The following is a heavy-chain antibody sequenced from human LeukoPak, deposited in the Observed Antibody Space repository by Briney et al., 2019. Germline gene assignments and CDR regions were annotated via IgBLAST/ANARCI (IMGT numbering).Heavy chain of an antibody. CDR3: ARDRGSGLDY. V-gene: IGHV4-59*11. CDR2: VRYSGST. J-gene: IGHJ4*02. D-gene: IGHD6-25*01. Sequence: PSETLSLTCTVSGGSIGSHYWTWIRHPPGRGLEWIGYVRYSGSTDYNPSLKSRVTISLDTSNTQFSLRLNSVTAADTAVYCCARDRGSGLDYWGQGTLVTVSS. CDR1: GGSIGSHY.